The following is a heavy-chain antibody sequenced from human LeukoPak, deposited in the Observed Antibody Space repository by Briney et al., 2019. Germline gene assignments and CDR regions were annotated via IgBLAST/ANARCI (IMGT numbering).Heavy chain of an antibody. CDR2: IYTSGST. CDR1: GGSISSYY. CDR3: ARELGGYSSGWYLDY. V-gene: IGHV4-4*07. D-gene: IGHD6-19*01. Sequence: KPSETLSLTSTVSGGSISSYYWSWIRQPAGKGLEWIGRIYTSGSTNYNPSLKSRVTMSVDTSKNQFSLKLSSVTAADTAVYYCARELGGYSSGWYLDYWGQGTLVTVSS. J-gene: IGHJ4*02.